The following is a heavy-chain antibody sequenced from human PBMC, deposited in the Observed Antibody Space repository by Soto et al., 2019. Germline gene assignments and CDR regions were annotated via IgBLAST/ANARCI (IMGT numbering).Heavy chain of an antibody. J-gene: IGHJ4*02. CDR3: VCFECGRTAVVTAMEANGY. CDR1: GFTFSSYW. V-gene: IGHV3-74*01. CDR2: VNSDESST. Sequence: EVQLVESGGGLVQPGGSLRLSCAASGFTFSSYWMHWVRQAPGKGLVCVSRVNSDESSTSYADSVKGRFTISRDNAKNTLYLQMSSLRFEDTALYYCVCFECGRTAVVTAMEANGYWGQGTLVTVSS. D-gene: IGHD2-21*02.